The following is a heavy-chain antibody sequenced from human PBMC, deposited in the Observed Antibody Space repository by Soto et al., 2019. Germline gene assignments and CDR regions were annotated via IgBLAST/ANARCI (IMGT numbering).Heavy chain of an antibody. CDR2: INHSGST. CDR1: GGSFSGYY. Sequence: QVQLQQWGAGLLKPSETLSLTCAVYGGSFSGYYWSWIRQPPGKGLEWIGEINHSGSTNYNPSLKSRVTKSVDPSKNQFSLKLSSVTAADTAVYYCARRYCSGGSCPRRYFDYWGQGTLVTVSS. J-gene: IGHJ4*02. CDR3: ARRYCSGGSCPRRYFDY. V-gene: IGHV4-34*01. D-gene: IGHD2-15*01.